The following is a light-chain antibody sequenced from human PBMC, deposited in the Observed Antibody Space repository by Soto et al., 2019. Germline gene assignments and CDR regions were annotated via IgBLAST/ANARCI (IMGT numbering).Light chain of an antibody. CDR2: YTS. CDR1: QSVSSD. J-gene: IGKJ1*01. CDR3: QQYDDWPET. Sequence: EIVMTQSPATLSLSPGESATLSCRASQSVSSDLAWYQQKPGQAPRLLIYYTSTRATGSPARFSGRGSGTGFILTISSLQSEDFAVYYCQQYDDWPETFGQGTKVDIK. V-gene: IGKV3-15*01.